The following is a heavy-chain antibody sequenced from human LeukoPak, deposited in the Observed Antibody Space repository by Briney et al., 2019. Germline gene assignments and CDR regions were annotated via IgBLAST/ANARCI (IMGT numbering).Heavy chain of an antibody. Sequence: SETLSLTCTVSGGSINSYYWSWIRQPPGKGLEWIGYIYYSGSTNYNPSLKSRVTISVDTSNKKFSLKLTSLTAADTAVYYCVRHLSGGRPAFDIWGQGTMVTVSS. J-gene: IGHJ3*02. CDR1: GGSINSYY. CDR2: IYYSGST. D-gene: IGHD3-10*01. CDR3: VRHLSGGRPAFDI. V-gene: IGHV4-59*08.